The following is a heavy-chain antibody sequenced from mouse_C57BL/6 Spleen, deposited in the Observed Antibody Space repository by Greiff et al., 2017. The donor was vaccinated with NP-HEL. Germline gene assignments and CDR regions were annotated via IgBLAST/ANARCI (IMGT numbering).Heavy chain of an antibody. V-gene: IGHV1-52*01. CDR3: ASGNYYYHFDH. J-gene: IGHJ2*01. D-gene: IGHD2-4*01. Sequence: QVQLQQPGAELVRPGSSVKLSCKASGYTFTSYWMHWVKQRPIQGLEWIGNIDPSDSETHYNQKFKDKATLTVDKSSSTAYMQLSSLTSEDSAVYYCASGNYYYHFDHWRQGPTLTVPS. CDR1: GYTFTSYW. CDR2: IDPSDSET.